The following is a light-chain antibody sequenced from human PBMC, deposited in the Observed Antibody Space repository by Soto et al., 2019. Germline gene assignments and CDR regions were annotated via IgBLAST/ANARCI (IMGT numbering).Light chain of an antibody. J-gene: IGKJ1*01. Sequence: DIHMTQSPSTLSASVGDRVTITCRASQSISSWLAWYQQKPVKAPKLLIYKASTLQSGVPSRFSGSGSGTEFTLTISSLQPDDFATYYCQQYSSYWTFGQGTKVEIK. CDR2: KAS. CDR3: QQYSSYWT. CDR1: QSISSW. V-gene: IGKV1-5*03.